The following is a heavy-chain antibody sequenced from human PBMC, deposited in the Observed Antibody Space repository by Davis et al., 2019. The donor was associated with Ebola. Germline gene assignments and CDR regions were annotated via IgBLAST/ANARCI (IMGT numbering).Heavy chain of an antibody. V-gene: IGHV1-69*13. CDR3: ARAFGGSCISTSCYDGSYYYYGMDV. J-gene: IGHJ6*02. CDR2: IVPIFGIA. CDR1: GYTFTNYY. D-gene: IGHD2-2*01. Sequence: AASVKVSCKASGYTFTNYYMHWVRQAPGQGLEWVGGIVPIFGIANSAQKFQGRVTITADDSTSTGYMELSSLRSEDTAIYYCARAFGGSCISTSCYDGSYYYYGMDVWGQGTTVTVSS.